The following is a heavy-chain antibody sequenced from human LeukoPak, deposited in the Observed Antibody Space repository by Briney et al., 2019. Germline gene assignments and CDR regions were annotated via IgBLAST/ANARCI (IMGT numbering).Heavy chain of an antibody. CDR1: GDSFTTHY. D-gene: IGHD3-22*01. CDR2: ISYLGST. J-gene: IGHJ3*01. V-gene: IGHV4-59*11. CDR3: ASDSISMNAFDA. Sequence: SETLSLTCTVSGDSFTTHYWSWIRQPPGRGLEWIGYISYLGSTNYNPSLKSRVTISIDTSKNEVSLMLTSVTAADTAAYYCASDSISMNAFDAWGQGTMVTVSS.